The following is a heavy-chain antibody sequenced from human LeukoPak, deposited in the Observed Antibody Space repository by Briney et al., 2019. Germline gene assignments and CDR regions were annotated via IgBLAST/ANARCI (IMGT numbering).Heavy chain of an antibody. CDR2: ISSTGNTV. D-gene: IGHD2-15*01. Sequence: PGGSLRLSCAASGFTFSSYEMNWVRQAPGQGLEWVAYISSTGNTVHYAGSVKGRFTISRDNAKNSLYLQMNRLRAEDTAVYYCTKETPQMDVWGKGTTVTVPS. CDR1: GFTFSSYE. CDR3: TKETPQMDV. J-gene: IGHJ6*04. V-gene: IGHV3-48*03.